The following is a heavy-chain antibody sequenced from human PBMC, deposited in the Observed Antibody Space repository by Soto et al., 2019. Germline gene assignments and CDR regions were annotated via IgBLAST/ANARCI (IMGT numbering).Heavy chain of an antibody. CDR1: GFTFDTYA. CDR2: ISDSSDST. CDR3: AKTKSWTYFDY. V-gene: IGHV3-23*01. Sequence: GSLILSGAASGFTFDTYAMGLVRQAPGKGLEWVSAISDSSDSTYFADSVKGRFTISRDNFKNTLYLQMDSLRAEDTAIYYCAKTKSWTYFDYWGQGTLVTVS. D-gene: IGHD3-10*01. J-gene: IGHJ4*02.